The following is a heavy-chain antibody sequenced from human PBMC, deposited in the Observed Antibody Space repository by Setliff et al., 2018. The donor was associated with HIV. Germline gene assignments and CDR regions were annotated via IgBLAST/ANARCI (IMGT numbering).Heavy chain of an antibody. J-gene: IGHJ5*02. Sequence: SETLSLTCTVSGGSISTSSYSWTWIRQPPGKALEWIGYIYYSGSTSYNGNTCYNPSLESRVTISGDTSKNQFSLKLSSVTAADTAVYYCARENGWLFGWFDPWGQGTLVTVSS. CDR3: ARENGWLFGWFDP. CDR2: IYYSGST. D-gene: IGHD3-9*01. CDR1: GGSISTSSYS. V-gene: IGHV4-30-4*07.